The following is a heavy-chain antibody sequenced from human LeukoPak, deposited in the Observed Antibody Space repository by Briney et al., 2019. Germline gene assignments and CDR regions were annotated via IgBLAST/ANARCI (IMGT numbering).Heavy chain of an antibody. D-gene: IGHD3-10*01. CDR2: IYYSGST. V-gene: IGHV4-39*07. CDR3: AREGDYYGSGSYYNV. CDR1: GGSISTSSYY. Sequence: PSETLSLTCTVSGGSISTSSYYWGWIRQPPGKGLEWIGNIYYSGSTYYNPSLKSRVTISVDTSKNQFSLKLSSVTAADTAVYYCAREGDYYGSGSYYNVWGQGTLVTVSS. J-gene: IGHJ4*02.